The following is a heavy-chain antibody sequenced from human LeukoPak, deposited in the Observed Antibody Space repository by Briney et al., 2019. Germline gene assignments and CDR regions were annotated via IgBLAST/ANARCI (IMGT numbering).Heavy chain of an antibody. CDR1: GFTFNSYS. CDR2: ISIGGTT. CDR3: AKEARQCGPDCFSLLDC. J-gene: IGHJ4*02. V-gene: IGHV3-23*01. Sequence: GGSLRLSCVASGFTFNSYSMSWVRQAPGKGLEWVSLISIGGTTYYADSVKGRFTISRDISENTLYLQMNSLRAEDTAVYYCAKEARQCGPDCFSLLDCWGQGALVTVSS. D-gene: IGHD2-21*02.